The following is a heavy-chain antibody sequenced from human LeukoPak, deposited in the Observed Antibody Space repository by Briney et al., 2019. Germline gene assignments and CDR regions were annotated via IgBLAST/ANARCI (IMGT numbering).Heavy chain of an antibody. D-gene: IGHD3-22*01. CDR2: INPSGGST. Sequence: GASVKVSCKASGYTFTSYYMHWVRQAPGQGLEWMGIINPSGGSTSYAQKFQGKVTMTRDMSTSTVYMELSSLRSEDTAVYYCAREVAYYYDSSGPAGAFDIWGQGTMVTVSS. CDR3: AREVAYYYDSSGPAGAFDI. CDR1: GYTFTSYY. J-gene: IGHJ3*02. V-gene: IGHV1-46*01.